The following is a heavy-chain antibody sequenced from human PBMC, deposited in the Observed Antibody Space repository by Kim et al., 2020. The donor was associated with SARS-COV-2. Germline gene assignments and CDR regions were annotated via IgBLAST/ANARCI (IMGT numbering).Heavy chain of an antibody. D-gene: IGHD4-4*01. CDR3: ARDYSNYSGVDNWFDP. CDR2: ISYDGSNK. V-gene: IGHV3-30-3*01. CDR1: GFTFSSYA. J-gene: IGHJ5*02. Sequence: GGSLRLSCAASGFTFSSYAMHWVRQAPGKGLEWVAVISYDGSNKYYADSVKGRFTISRDNSKNTLYLQMNSLRAEDTAVYYCARDYSNYSGVDNWFDPWGQGTLVTVSS.